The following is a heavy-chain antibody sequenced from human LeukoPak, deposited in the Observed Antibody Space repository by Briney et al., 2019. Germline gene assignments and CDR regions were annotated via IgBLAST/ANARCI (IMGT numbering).Heavy chain of an antibody. CDR1: GFTFSSSA. CDR3: AKQLGYCSDGSCYFPY. V-gene: IGHV3-23*01. Sequence: PGGSLRLSYAASGFTFSSSAMSWVRQAPGKGLEWVSAISNNGGYTYYADSVQGQFTISRDNSKSTLCLQMNSLRAEDTAVYYCAKQLGYCSDGSCYFPYWGQGTLVTVSS. CDR2: ISNNGGYT. D-gene: IGHD2-15*01. J-gene: IGHJ4*02.